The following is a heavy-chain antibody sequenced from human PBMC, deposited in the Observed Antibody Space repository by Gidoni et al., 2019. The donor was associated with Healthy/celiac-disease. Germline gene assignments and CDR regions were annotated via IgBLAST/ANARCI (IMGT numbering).Heavy chain of an antibody. CDR2: MNPNSGNT. CDR3: ARRGAYCSSTSCSEYYYYYYYMDV. Sequence: QVQLVQSGAEVKKPGASVKVSCKASGFTFTSYDINWVRQATGQGLEWMGWMNPNSGNTGYAQKFPGRVTMTRNTSISTAYMELSSLRSEDTAVYYCARRGAYCSSTSCSEYYYYYYYMDVWGKGTTVTVSS. V-gene: IGHV1-8*01. J-gene: IGHJ6*03. CDR1: GFTFTSYD. D-gene: IGHD2-2*01.